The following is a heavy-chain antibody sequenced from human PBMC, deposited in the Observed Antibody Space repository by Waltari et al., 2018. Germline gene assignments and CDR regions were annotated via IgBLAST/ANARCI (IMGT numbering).Heavy chain of an antibody. D-gene: IGHD3-10*01. CDR2: ISGRGGSI. V-gene: IGHV3-23*01. CDR3: AKRGVFTVTTVWYFDL. CDR1: GLTFSSYA. J-gene: IGHJ2*01. Sequence: EVQLLESGGGLVQPGGSLRLSCAASGLTFSSYAMTWVRQAPGKGLEWVSAISGRGGSIYDADSGMGRFTIARDNSKNTLYLQMNSLRAEDTAVYYCAKRGVFTVTTVWYFDLWGRGTLVTVSS.